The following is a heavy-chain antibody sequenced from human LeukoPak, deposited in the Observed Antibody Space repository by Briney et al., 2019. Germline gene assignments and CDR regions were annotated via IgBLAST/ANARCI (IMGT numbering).Heavy chain of an antibody. Sequence: PSETLSLTCAVYGGSFSDYYWSWIRQSPGKGLEWIGEINHSESTNYNPSLKSRVTISVDTSKNQFSLKLTSVTAADTAVYYCARGPYYYDSSGNFDYWGQGTLVTVSS. CDR1: GGSFSDYY. CDR2: INHSEST. D-gene: IGHD3-22*01. V-gene: IGHV4-34*01. J-gene: IGHJ4*02. CDR3: ARGPYYYDSSGNFDY.